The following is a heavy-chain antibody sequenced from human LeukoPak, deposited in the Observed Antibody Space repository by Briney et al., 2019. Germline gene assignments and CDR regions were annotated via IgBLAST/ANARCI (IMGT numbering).Heavy chain of an antibody. CDR2: IYYSGST. J-gene: IGHJ4*02. CDR1: GGSISTYY. V-gene: IGHV4-59*08. CDR3: ARTERPRITIFGVVIPYFDY. D-gene: IGHD3-3*01. Sequence: SETLSLTCTVSGGSISTYYWSWIRQPPGKGLEWIGYIYYSGSTIYNPSLKSRVTISVDTSKNQFSLKLSSVTAADTAVYYCARTERPRITIFGVVIPYFDYWGQGTLVTVSS.